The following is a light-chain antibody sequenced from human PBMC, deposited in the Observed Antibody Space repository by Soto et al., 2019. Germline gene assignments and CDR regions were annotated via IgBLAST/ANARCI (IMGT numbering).Light chain of an antibody. J-gene: IGLJ2*01. CDR2: EVS. Sequence: QSALTQPASVSGSPGQSITISCTGTSSDVGVYNHVSWYQQHPGKVPKLMIYEVSNRPSGVSNRFSGSKSGNTASLTISGLQAEDEGDYYCSSYTSSSTVVFGGGTKLTVL. V-gene: IGLV2-14*01. CDR1: SSDVGVYNH. CDR3: SSYTSSSTVV.